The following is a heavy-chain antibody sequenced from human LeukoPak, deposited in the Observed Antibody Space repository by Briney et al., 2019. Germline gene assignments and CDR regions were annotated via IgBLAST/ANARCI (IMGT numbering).Heavy chain of an antibody. CDR2: IIPILGIA. Sequence: ASVKVSCKASGGTFSSYAISWVRQAPGQGLEWMGRIIPILGIANYAQKFQGRVTITADKSTSTAYMELSSLRSEDMAVYYCAKVKGITMIVGAFDIWGQGTMVTVSS. CDR1: GGTFSSYA. V-gene: IGHV1-69*04. J-gene: IGHJ3*02. CDR3: AKVKGITMIVGAFDI. D-gene: IGHD3-22*01.